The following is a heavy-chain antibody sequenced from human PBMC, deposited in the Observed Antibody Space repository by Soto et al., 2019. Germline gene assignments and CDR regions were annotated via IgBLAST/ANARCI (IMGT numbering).Heavy chain of an antibody. V-gene: IGHV4-31*03. CDR1: GGSISSGGYY. CDR3: ARGTWRSSGWPPFDY. Sequence: QVQLQESGPGLVKPSQTLSLTCTVSGGSISSGGYYWSWIRQHPGKGLEWIGYIYYSGSTYYNPSLKSRVTMSVDTSKNQFSLKLSSVTAADTAVYYCARGTWRSSGWPPFDYWGQGTLVTVSS. CDR2: IYYSGST. J-gene: IGHJ4*02. D-gene: IGHD6-19*01.